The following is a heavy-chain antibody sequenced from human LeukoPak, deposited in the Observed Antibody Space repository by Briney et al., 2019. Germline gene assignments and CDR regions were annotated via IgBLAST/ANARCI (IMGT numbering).Heavy chain of an antibody. V-gene: IGHV3-7*01. CDR2: IKQDGSEK. J-gene: IGHJ4*02. D-gene: IGHD3-22*01. Sequence: PGGSLRLSCAASGFTLSSYWMSWVRQAPGKVLEWVANIKQDGSEKYYVDSVKGRFTICGDNAKNSLYLQMNSLRAEDTAVYYCARDALRGYYYDSSGYYYPENDYWGQGTLVTVSS. CDR1: GFTLSSYW. CDR3: ARDALRGYYYDSSGYYYPENDY.